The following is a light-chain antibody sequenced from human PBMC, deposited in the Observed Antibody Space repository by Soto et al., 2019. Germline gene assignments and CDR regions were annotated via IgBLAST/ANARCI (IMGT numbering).Light chain of an antibody. V-gene: IGLV2-14*01. CDR3: TSYRGGSTPYV. Sequence: QSALTQPASVSGSPGQSITISCTGTSADIGTYNYVSWYQQHPGKAPKLMIYDVSNRPSGVSNRFSGSKSGNTASLTISGLQAEDEAHFYCTSYRGGSTPYVFGTGTKVTFL. CDR2: DVS. J-gene: IGLJ1*01. CDR1: SADIGTYNY.